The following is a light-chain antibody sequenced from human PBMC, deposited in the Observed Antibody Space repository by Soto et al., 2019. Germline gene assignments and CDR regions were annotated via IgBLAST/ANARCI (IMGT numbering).Light chain of an antibody. CDR1: QSVSTSY. Sequence: DIVLTQSPGTLSLSPGERATLSCRASQSVSTSYLAWYQQKPGQAPRLLIFGASSRATGIPDRFIGSGSGTDFTLTISSLEPEDFALYYCQQYGSSPTTFGQGTKVEIK. CDR3: QQYGSSPTT. V-gene: IGKV3-20*01. J-gene: IGKJ1*01. CDR2: GAS.